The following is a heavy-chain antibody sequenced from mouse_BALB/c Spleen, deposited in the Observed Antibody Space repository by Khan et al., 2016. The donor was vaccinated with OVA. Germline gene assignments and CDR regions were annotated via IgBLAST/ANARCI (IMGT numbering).Heavy chain of an antibody. Sequence: EVELVESGGGLVKPGGPLKLSCAASGFTFSTYAMSWVRQTPEKRLDWVATISSGGDYTYYPDSVKGRFTISRDNAKNTLYLQMSSLRSEDTAIYYCARHNDGPFAYWGQGTLVTVSA. CDR2: ISSGGDYT. CDR3: ARHNDGPFAY. V-gene: IGHV5-9-3*01. CDR1: GFTFSTYA. J-gene: IGHJ3*01. D-gene: IGHD1-1*01.